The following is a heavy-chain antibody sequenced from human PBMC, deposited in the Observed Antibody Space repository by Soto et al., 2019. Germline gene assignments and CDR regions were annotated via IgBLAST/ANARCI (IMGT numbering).Heavy chain of an antibody. J-gene: IGHJ4*02. Sequence: QVQLVQSGAEVKKPGASVKVSCKASGYTFTSYDIHWVRQATGQGLEWMGWMNHNSGNTVYGQKFQGRVTMTRNTSISTATMELSSLRSEDAAVYYCARERSYGHDYGGQGTLVTVCS. D-gene: IGHD5-18*01. CDR2: MNHNSGNT. V-gene: IGHV1-8*01. CDR3: ARERSYGHDY. CDR1: GYTFTSYD.